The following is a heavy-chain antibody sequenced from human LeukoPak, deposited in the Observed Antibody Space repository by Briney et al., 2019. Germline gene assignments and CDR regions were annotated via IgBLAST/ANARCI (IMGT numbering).Heavy chain of an antibody. D-gene: IGHD3-10*01. Sequence: SETLSLTCTVSSGSISTYLWNWVRQPAGKGLEWIGRIFASGSTFYSPSPKGRVAMSVDTSKNQFSLKLSSVTAADTAVYYCARGAGYSREVDYYYYMDVWGKGTTVTVSS. CDR3: ARGAGYSREVDYYYYMDV. V-gene: IGHV4-4*07. J-gene: IGHJ6*03. CDR1: SGSISTYL. CDR2: IFASGST.